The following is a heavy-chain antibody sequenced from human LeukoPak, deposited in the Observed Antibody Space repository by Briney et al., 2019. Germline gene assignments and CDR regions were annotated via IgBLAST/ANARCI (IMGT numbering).Heavy chain of an antibody. D-gene: IGHD3-9*01. J-gene: IGHJ3*02. CDR3: ARASSKQLAGYLPDGFDI. CDR1: GFTFSSYG. Sequence: PGRSLRLSCAASGFTFSSYGMHWVRQAPGKGLEWVAVIWYDGSNKYYADSVKGRFTISRDNAKNSLCLQMNSLRADDAAVYYCARASSKQLAGYLPDGFDIWGQGTMVTVSS. V-gene: IGHV3-33*01. CDR2: IWYDGSNK.